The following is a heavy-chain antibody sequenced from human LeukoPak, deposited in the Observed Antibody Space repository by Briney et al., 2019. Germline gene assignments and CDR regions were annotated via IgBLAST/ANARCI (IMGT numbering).Heavy chain of an antibody. CDR1: GASITSFH. CDR2: IYSSGST. CDR3: ARKDGDY. J-gene: IGHJ4*02. Sequence: SETLSLTCTVSGASITSFHWTWIRQPAGKGLEWIGLIYSSGSTIYNPSLQSRVAMSVDMTKNQLSLKMSSVTAADTAMYYCARKDGDYWGQGTLVTVSS. D-gene: IGHD6-6*01. V-gene: IGHV4-4*07.